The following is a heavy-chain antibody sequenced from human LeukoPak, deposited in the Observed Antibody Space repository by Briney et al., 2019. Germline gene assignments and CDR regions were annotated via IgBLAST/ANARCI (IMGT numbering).Heavy chain of an antibody. CDR2: ISSSSSYI. V-gene: IGHV3-21*01. CDR1: GFTFSSYS. D-gene: IGHD1-26*01. CDR3: ARDPYSGTYGNTYYYYMDV. Sequence: GGSLRLSCAASGFTFSSYSMNWVRQAPGKVLEWVSSISSSSSYIYYADSVKGRFTISRDNAKNSLYLQMNSLRAEDTAVYYCARDPYSGTYGNTYYYYMDVWGKGTTVTISS. J-gene: IGHJ6*03.